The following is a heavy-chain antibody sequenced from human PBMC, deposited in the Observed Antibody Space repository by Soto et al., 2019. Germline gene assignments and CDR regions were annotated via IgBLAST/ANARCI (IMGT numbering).Heavy chain of an antibody. CDR2: IIPIFGTA. J-gene: IGHJ6*02. D-gene: IGHD6-13*01. V-gene: IGHV1-69*06. Sequence: SVKVSCKASGGTFSSYAISWVRQAPGQGLEWMGGIIPIFGTANYAQKFQGRVTITADKSTSTAYMELSSLRSEDTAVYYCAKYSSSWYAGKYYYGMDVWGQGTTVTVSS. CDR1: GGTFSSYA. CDR3: AKYSSSWYAGKYYYGMDV.